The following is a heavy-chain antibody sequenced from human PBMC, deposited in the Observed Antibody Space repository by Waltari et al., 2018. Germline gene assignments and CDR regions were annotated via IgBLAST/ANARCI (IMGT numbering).Heavy chain of an antibody. CDR1: GFSLSTSGMR. D-gene: IGHD5-12*01. J-gene: IGHJ3*02. CDR3: AWYSGYDKNDAFDI. V-gene: IGHV2-70*04. Sequence: QVTLKESGPALVKPTQTLTLTCTFSGFSLSTSGMRVSWIRQPPGKALEWLARIDWDDDKFYSTSLKTRLTISKDTSKNQVVLTMTNMDPVDTATYYCAWYSGYDKNDAFDIWGQGTMVTVSS. CDR2: IDWDDDK.